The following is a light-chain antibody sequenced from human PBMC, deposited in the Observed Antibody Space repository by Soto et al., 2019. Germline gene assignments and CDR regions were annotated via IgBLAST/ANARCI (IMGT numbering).Light chain of an antibody. CDR2: WAS. J-gene: IGKJ1*01. CDR3: QQSYSTPPT. V-gene: IGKV4-1*01. Sequence: DIGMTQSPDSLTVSLGGRATINCRSSQSVLYSSNNKNYLAWYQQKAGQPPRLLINWASTRDSGVPDRFSGSGSGTDFTLTISSLQPEDFATYYCQQSYSTPPTFGQGTKVDIK. CDR1: QSVLYSSNNKNY.